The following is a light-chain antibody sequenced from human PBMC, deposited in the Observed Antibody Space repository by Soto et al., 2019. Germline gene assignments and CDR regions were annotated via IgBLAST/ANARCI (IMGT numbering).Light chain of an antibody. CDR1: QSIRSSY. CDR3: QQYGNSPPFT. V-gene: IGKV3-20*01. CDR2: DAS. J-gene: IGKJ2*01. Sequence: EIVLTQSPGTLSLSPGERATLSCRASQSIRSSYLAWYQQKPGQAPRLLIYDASSRATDIPDRFSGSWSGTDFTLTISRLEPEDFAVYYCQQYGNSPPFTFGQGTKLQIK.